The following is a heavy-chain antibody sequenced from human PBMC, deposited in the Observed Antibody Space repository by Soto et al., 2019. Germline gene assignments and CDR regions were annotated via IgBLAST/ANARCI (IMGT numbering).Heavy chain of an antibody. J-gene: IGHJ5*02. CDR3: ARVRRWLPEEMVDL. CDR2: VNDSGNS. CDR1: GGSFSGYY. D-gene: IGHD5-12*01. V-gene: IGHV4-34*01. Sequence: QVQLHQWGAGQLRASETLSITCGVSGGSFSGYYWSWIRQPPGKGLEWIGEVNDSGNSNYNPSLKRRVVISVDTPKNEFSLKMNTVTAADTGVYYCARVRRWLPEEMVDLWGQGALVTVSS.